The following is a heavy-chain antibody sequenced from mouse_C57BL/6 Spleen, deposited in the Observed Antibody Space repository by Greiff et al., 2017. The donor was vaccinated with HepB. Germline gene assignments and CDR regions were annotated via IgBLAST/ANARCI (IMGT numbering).Heavy chain of an antibody. J-gene: IGHJ4*01. CDR3: ARRGNYDAMDY. V-gene: IGHV5-15*01. D-gene: IGHD2-1*01. CDR1: GFTFSDYG. Sequence: EVNLVESGGGLVQPGGSLKLSCAASGFTFSDYGMAWVRQAPRKGPEWVAFISNLAYSIYYADTVTGRFSISRENAKNTLYLEMSSLRSEDTAMYYCARRGNYDAMDYWGQGTSVTVSS. CDR2: ISNLAYSI.